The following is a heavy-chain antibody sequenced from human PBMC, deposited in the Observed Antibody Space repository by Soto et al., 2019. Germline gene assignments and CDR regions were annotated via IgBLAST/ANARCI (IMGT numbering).Heavy chain of an antibody. CDR3: ARGSVTGSAYLYYCCGMDV. J-gene: IGHJ6*02. V-gene: IGHV1-69*12. CDR1: GGTLNSYA. CDR2: IIPIFGNT. D-gene: IGHD6-19*01. Sequence: QVQLVQSGVEVKKPGSSVKVSCKASGGTLNSYAIDWVRQAPGQGLEWMGGIIPIFGNTYYAQRLQGRVKITADESTSQVYMELRTLISEDTAVYYCARGSVTGSAYLYYCCGMDVWGQGTTVIVSS.